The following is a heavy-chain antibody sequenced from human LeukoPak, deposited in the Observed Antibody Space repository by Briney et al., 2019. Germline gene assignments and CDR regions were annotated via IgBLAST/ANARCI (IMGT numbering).Heavy chain of an antibody. CDR2: INHNGNVS. Sequence: GGSLRLSCAASGFTFSSYAMSWVRQAPGKGLEWVASINHNGNVSYYVDSVKGRFTISRDNAKNSLYLQMSNLRAEDTAVYFCARGGGLDVWGQGATVTVSS. J-gene: IGHJ6*02. CDR1: GFTFSSYA. V-gene: IGHV3-7*03. CDR3: ARGGGLDV. D-gene: IGHD3-16*01.